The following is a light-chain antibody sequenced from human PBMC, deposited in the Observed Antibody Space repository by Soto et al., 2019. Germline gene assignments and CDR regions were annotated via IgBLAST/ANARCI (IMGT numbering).Light chain of an antibody. Sequence: DIQMTQSPSTLSASIGDRVTITCRARQTLGDWLAWYPQKPGKAPKLLIYRASNLESGVPPRFSGSGSGTEFTLTISSLQPDDLATYDGQQDNGYSRAFGQGTKVESK. CDR1: QTLGDW. J-gene: IGKJ1*01. CDR2: RAS. CDR3: QQDNGYSRA. V-gene: IGKV1-5*03.